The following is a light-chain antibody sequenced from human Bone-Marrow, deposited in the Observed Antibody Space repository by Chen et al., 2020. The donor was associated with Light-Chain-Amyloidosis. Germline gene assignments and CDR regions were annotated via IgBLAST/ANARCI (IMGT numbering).Light chain of an antibody. CDR3: AAGDDSLSGV. J-gene: IGLJ2*01. CDR2: SNN. CDR1: SSNIGRNY. Sequence: QSVLTQPPSASGTPGQRVTIYCSGSSSNIGRNYVYWYQQLPGMAPKLLIYSNNQRPSGVPDRFSCSKAGISASLAISGLRSENEAEYYCAAGDDSLSGVIGGGTKLAVL. V-gene: IGLV1-47*02.